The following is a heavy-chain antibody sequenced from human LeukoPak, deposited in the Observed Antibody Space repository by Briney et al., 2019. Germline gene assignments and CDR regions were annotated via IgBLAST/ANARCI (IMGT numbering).Heavy chain of an antibody. V-gene: IGHV3-21*01. CDR2: TSSSSSYM. CDR1: GFTFSSYS. CDR3: ARRGDFWSGYAYFDY. Sequence: GGSLRLSCAAASGFTFSSYSMNWVRQAPGKGLEWVSSTSSSSSYMYYADSVKGRFTISRDNAKNSLYLQMNSLRAEDTAVYYCARRGDFWSGYAYFDYWGQGTLVTVSS. D-gene: IGHD3-3*01. J-gene: IGHJ4*02.